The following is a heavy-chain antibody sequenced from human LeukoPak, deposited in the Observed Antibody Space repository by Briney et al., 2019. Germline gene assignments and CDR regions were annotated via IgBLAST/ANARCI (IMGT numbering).Heavy chain of an antibody. V-gene: IGHV4-4*07. J-gene: IGHJ6*03. CDR2: IYSSGST. Sequence: SSETLSLTCTVSGGSISSYYWSWIRQPAGKGLEWIGRIYSSGSTNYNPSLKSRVTISVDTSKNQFSLKLSSVTAADTAVYYCARESIAGTPFWFYYSIDVWSKGTTVTISS. CDR3: ARESIAGTPFWFYYSIDV. CDR1: GGSISSYY. D-gene: IGHD6-13*01.